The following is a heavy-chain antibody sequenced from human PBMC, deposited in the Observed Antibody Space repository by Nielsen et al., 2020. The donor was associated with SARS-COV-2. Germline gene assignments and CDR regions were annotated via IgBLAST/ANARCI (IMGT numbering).Heavy chain of an antibody. CDR2: ITAYNGNT. J-gene: IGHJ4*02. Sequence: ASVKVSCKASGYTFTNYGISWVRQAPGQGLEWMGWITAYNGNTNSAQKFHGRVTMTRDTSTNMAYMELRSLTSDDTAVYYCAREACDGGSCYYFDYWGQGTLVTVSS. D-gene: IGHD2-15*01. V-gene: IGHV1-18*04. CDR1: GYTFTNYG. CDR3: AREACDGGSCYYFDY.